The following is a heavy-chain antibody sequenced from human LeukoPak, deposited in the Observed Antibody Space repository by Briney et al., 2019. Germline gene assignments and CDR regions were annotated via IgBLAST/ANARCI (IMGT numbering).Heavy chain of an antibody. V-gene: IGHV5-51*01. CDR1: GYSFTSYW. D-gene: IGHD3-22*01. CDR2: IYPGDSDT. CDR3: ASHTYYYDSSGYADAFDI. J-gene: IGHJ3*02. Sequence: NLGESLKISCKGSGYSFTSYWIGWVRQMPGKGLEWMGIIYPGDSDTRYSPSFQGQVTISADESISTAYLQWSSLKASDTAMYYCASHTYYYDSSGYADAFDIWGQGTMVTVSS.